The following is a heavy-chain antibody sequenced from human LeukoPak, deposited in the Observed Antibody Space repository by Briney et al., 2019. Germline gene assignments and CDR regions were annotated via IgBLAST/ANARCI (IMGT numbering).Heavy chain of an antibody. Sequence: ASVKVSCKASGYTFTGYYMHWVRQAPGQGLEWMGWINPNSGGTNYAQKFQGRVTMTRDTSISTAYMELSRLRSDDTAVYYCARDLDNRYGGNAAADYWGQGILVTVSS. CDR1: GYTFTGYY. V-gene: IGHV1-2*02. CDR3: ARDLDNRYGGNAAADY. D-gene: IGHD4-23*01. J-gene: IGHJ4*02. CDR2: INPNSGGT.